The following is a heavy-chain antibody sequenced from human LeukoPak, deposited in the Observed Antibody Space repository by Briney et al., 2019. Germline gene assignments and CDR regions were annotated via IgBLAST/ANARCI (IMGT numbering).Heavy chain of an antibody. CDR2: INPNSGGT. CDR1: GYTFTGYY. CDR3: ARGAFDSPDAFDI. J-gene: IGHJ3*02. Sequence: GASVKVSCKASGYTFTGYYMHWVRQAPGQGLEWMGWINPNSGGTNYAQKFQGWVTMTRDTSISTAYMELSRLRSDDTAVYYCARGAFDSPDAFDIWGQGTMVPVSS. V-gene: IGHV1-2*04. D-gene: IGHD3-9*01.